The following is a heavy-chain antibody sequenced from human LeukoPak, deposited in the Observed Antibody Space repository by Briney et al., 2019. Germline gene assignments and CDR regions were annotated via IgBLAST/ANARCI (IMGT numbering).Heavy chain of an antibody. CDR2: ISYGDGTA. D-gene: IGHD5-12*01. CDR3: AKDRGYTGYDSGGIDF. Sequence: GGSLRLSCAASGFTFRSYAMNWVRQSPGKGLEWVSRISYGDGTAFYAGSVKGRFTVSRDNSRSTLYLQMASLRAEDTAVYYCAKDRGYTGYDSGGIDFWGQGILVTVSS. J-gene: IGHJ4*02. CDR1: GFTFRSYA. V-gene: IGHV3-23*01.